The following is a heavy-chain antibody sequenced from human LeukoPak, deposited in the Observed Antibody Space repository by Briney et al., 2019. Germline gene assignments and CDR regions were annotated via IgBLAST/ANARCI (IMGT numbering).Heavy chain of an antibody. V-gene: IGHV4-59*01. Sequence: KASETLSLTCTVSGGSISSYYWSWIRQPPGKGLEWIGYIYYSGSTNYNPSLKSRVTISVDTSKNQFSLKLSSVTAADTAVYYCARDTTIFGVVTGHMDVWGKGTTVTVSS. D-gene: IGHD3-3*01. CDR2: IYYSGST. CDR3: ARDTTIFGVVTGHMDV. J-gene: IGHJ6*03. CDR1: GGSISSYY.